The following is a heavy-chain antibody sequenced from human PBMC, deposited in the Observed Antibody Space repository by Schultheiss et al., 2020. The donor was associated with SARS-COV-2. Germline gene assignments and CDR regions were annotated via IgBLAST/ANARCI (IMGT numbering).Heavy chain of an antibody. D-gene: IGHD6-13*01. J-gene: IGHJ6*02. CDR2: IWYDGSNK. CDR1: GFTFSSYG. Sequence: GGSLRLSCAASGFTFSSYGMHWVRQAPGKGLEWVAVIWYDGSNKYYADSVKGRFTISRDNSKNTLYLQMNSLRAEDTAVYYCARDPGAAAGNYYYGMDVWGQGTTVTVSS. CDR3: ARDPGAAAGNYYYGMDV. V-gene: IGHV3-33*01.